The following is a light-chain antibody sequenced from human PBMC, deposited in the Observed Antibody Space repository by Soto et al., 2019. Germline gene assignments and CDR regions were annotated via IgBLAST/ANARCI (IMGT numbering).Light chain of an antibody. Sequence: QSVLTQPASVSGSPGQSITIYCSGTSSNIGGYNVVSWYQQHPGKAPKVIIYEDIKRPSGVSNRFSGPISGVPASLSISGVQGDDEAAYYCCSYVVATTYVFGSGTKLTVL. CDR2: EDI. V-gene: IGLV2-23*01. J-gene: IGLJ1*01. CDR3: CSYVVATTYV. CDR1: SSNIGGYNV.